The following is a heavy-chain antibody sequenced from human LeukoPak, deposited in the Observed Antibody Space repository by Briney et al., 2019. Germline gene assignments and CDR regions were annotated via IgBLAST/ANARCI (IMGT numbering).Heavy chain of an antibody. CDR3: ARDQSPYCTDTTCYDAFDI. CDR1: QFTFSMYW. CDR2: INEDGSVQ. V-gene: IGHV3-7*01. D-gene: IGHD2-8*02. Sequence: GGSLRLSCAAPQFTFSMYWMTWVRQAPGKGLEWVANINEDGSVQHYEDSVKGRLSISRDNAKNSLYLQMSSLRADDTAVYYCARDQSPYCTDTTCYDAFDIWGQGTMVTVSS. J-gene: IGHJ3*02.